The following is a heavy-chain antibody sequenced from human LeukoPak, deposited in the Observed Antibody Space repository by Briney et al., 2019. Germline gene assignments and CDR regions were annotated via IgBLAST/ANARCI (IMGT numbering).Heavy chain of an antibody. V-gene: IGHV3-23*01. J-gene: IGHJ4*02. D-gene: IGHD4-17*01. CDR3: AKADGDFFLPFDS. CDR1: AVTFRDDA. Sequence: VGSLRLSCVASAVTFRDDAISWVRQAPGKGRQWGSAIVGSGGGTYYADSVKGRFTISRDNSKNTVYLQMNSLRAEDTDVYYCAKADGDFFLPFDSWGQGPLVTVSS. CDR2: IVGSGGGT.